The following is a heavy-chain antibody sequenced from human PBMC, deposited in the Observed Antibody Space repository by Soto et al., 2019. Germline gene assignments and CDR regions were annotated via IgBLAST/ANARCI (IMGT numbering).Heavy chain of an antibody. J-gene: IGHJ6*02. Sequence: SETVSLTCTVSGGSISSGGYYWSWIRQHPGKGLEWIGYIYYSGSTYYNPSLKSRVTISVDTSKNQFSLKLSSVTAADTAVYYCASLSRRGDYGMDVWGQGTTVTVSS. CDR3: ASLSRRGDYGMDV. CDR2: IYYSGST. V-gene: IGHV4-31*03. CDR1: GGSISSGGYY.